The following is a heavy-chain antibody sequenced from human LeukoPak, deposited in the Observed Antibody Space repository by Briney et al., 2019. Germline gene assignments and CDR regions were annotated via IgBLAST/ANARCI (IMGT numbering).Heavy chain of an antibody. CDR3: ARQITTYAFDI. Sequence: SETLSLTCTESGGSISGYYWSWIRQPPGKGLEWIGYIYYSRSTNYNPSLKSRVTISVDTSKNQFSLKLSSVTAADTAVYYCARQITTYAFDIWGQGTMVTVSS. D-gene: IGHD3-3*01. CDR2: IYYSRST. V-gene: IGHV4-59*01. CDR1: GGSISGYY. J-gene: IGHJ3*02.